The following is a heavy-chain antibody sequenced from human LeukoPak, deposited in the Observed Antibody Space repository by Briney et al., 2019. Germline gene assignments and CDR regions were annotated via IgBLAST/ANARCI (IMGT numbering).Heavy chain of an antibody. J-gene: IGHJ5*02. CDR2: INHSGST. CDR1: GGSFSGYY. Sequence: SETLSLTCAVYGGSFSGYYWSWIRQPPGKGPEWIGEINHSGSTNYNPSLKSRVTISVDTSKNQFSLKLSSVTAVDTAVYYCARPLKQQLVRGSWFDPWGQGTLVTVSS. CDR3: ARPLKQQLVRGSWFDP. V-gene: IGHV4-34*01. D-gene: IGHD6-13*01.